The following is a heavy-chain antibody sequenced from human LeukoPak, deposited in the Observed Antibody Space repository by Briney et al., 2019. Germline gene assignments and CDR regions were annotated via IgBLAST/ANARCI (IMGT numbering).Heavy chain of an antibody. J-gene: IGHJ5*02. D-gene: IGHD3-22*01. V-gene: IGHV4-34*01. CDR1: GGSFSGYY. CDR3: AKDDRLLTNWFDP. CDR2: INHSGST. Sequence: PSETLSLTCAVYGGSFSGYYWSWIRQPPGNGLEWIGEINHSGSTNYNPSLKSRVTISVDTSKNEFSLTLTSVTAADTAIYYCAKDDRLLTNWFDPWGQGTLVTVSS.